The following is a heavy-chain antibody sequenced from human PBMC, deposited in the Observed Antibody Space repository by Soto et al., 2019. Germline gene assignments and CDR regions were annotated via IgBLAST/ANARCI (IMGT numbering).Heavy chain of an antibody. CDR1: GFTFSSYW. CDR3: ARGDYIWGSYRNDAFDI. CDR2: INSDGSST. J-gene: IGHJ3*02. Sequence: GSLRLSCAASGFTFSSYWMHWVRQAPGKGLVWVSRINSDGSSTSYADSVKGRFTISRDNAKNTLYLQMNSLRAEDTAVYYCARGDYIWGSYRNDAFDIWGQGTMVTVSS. D-gene: IGHD3-16*02. V-gene: IGHV3-74*01.